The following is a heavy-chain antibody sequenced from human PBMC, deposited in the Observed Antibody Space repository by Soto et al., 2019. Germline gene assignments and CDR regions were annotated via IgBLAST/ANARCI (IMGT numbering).Heavy chain of an antibody. J-gene: IGHJ4*02. V-gene: IGHV4-4*02. CDR2: IYHSGST. CDR1: GGSISSSNW. CDR3: ARGEEYDYGDDSFDY. D-gene: IGHD4-17*01. Sequence: QVQLQESGPGLVKPSGTLSLTCAVSGGSISSSNWWSWVHQPPGKGLEWIGEIYHSGSTNYNPSPKSRVTISVDKSKNQFSLKLSSVTAADTAVYYCARGEEYDYGDDSFDYWGQGTLVTVSS.